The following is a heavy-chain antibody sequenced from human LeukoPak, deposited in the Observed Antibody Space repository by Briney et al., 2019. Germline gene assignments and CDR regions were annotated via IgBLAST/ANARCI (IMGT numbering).Heavy chain of an antibody. J-gene: IGHJ4*02. Sequence: ASVKVSCKASGYTFTSYYMHWVRQAPGQGLEWMGIINPSGGSTSYAQKFQGRVTMTRDTSTSTVYMELSSLRSEGTAVYYCARAARYCSGGCRYFDYWGQGTLVTVSS. V-gene: IGHV1-46*01. CDR1: GYTFTSYY. CDR2: INPSGGST. CDR3: ARAARYCSGGCRYFDY. D-gene: IGHD2-15*01.